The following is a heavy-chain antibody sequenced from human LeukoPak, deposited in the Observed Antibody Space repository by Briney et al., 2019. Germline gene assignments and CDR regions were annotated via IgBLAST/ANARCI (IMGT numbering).Heavy chain of an antibody. D-gene: IGHD3/OR15-3a*01. J-gene: IGHJ1*01. V-gene: IGHV1-8*01. CDR1: GYTFTTYD. CDR3: PRGRMSFV. Sequence: ASVKVSCKASGYTFTTYDINWVRQPPGQGLEWTGWMNPNGINTGSAQKFQGRITMTMNASITTAYMELSSLRSEDTAVYYCPRGRMSFVWGQGTLVTVSS. CDR2: MNPNGINT.